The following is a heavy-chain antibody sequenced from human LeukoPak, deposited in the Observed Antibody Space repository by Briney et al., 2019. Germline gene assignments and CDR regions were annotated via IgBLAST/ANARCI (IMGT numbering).Heavy chain of an antibody. J-gene: IGHJ4*02. Sequence: PGGSLRLSCAASGFTFSSYGMHWVRQAPGKGLEWVALVSHDGSNKYYADSVKGRFTISRDNSKNTLYLQMNSLRAEDTTVYYCAKPNSSSFDYWGQGTLVTVSS. CDR1: GFTFSSYG. CDR3: AKPNSSSFDY. V-gene: IGHV3-30-3*02. CDR2: VSHDGSNK. D-gene: IGHD6-13*01.